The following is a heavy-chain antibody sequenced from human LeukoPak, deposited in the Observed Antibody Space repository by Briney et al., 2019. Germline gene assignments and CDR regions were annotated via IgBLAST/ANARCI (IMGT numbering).Heavy chain of an antibody. D-gene: IGHD6-19*01. Sequence: SETLSLTCTVSGDSLSSHYWSWIRQPPGKGLEWIGYIYGSGSTHYDPSLRSRVTISEDTSKNQFSLKLTSVTAADTAVYSCAKNVGWDSHDSWGQGTLVTVSS. V-gene: IGHV4-59*08. CDR3: AKNVGWDSHDS. CDR1: GDSLSSHY. J-gene: IGHJ4*02. CDR2: IYGSGST.